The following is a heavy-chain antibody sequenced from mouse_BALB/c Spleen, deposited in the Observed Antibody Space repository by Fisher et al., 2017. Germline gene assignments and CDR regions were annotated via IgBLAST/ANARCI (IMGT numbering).Heavy chain of an antibody. Sequence: KFKGKATLTVDKSSSTAYMELLSLTSEDSAVYYCARAGGGYDGGYYAMDYWGQGTSVTVSS. CDR3: ARAGGGYDGGYYAMDY. V-gene: IGHV1-26*01. J-gene: IGHJ4*01. D-gene: IGHD2-2*01.